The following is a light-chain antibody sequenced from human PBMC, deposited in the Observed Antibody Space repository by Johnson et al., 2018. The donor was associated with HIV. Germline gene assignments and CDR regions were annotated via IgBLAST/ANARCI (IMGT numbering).Light chain of an antibody. CDR1: TSSIGNNY. CDR3: GTWVGSLSACV. Sequence: QSVLTQPPSVSAAPGQKVTISCSGSTSSIGNNYVSWYQHLPGTAPKLLIYENNKRPSGIPARFSGSKSGTSATLGITGLQTGDEADYYCGTWVGSLSACVFRTGTKVTAL. J-gene: IGLJ1*01. CDR2: ENN. V-gene: IGLV1-51*02.